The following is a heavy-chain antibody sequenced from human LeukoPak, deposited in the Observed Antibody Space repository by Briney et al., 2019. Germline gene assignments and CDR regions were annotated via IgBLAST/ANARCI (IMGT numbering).Heavy chain of an antibody. CDR1: GYTFTDFY. CDR2: INPNSGGT. Sequence: ASVKVSCKASGYTFTDFYMHWVRQAPGQGLEWMGRINPNSGGTNYAQKFQGRVTMTRDTSINTAYMELSRLTSDDTAVYYCARDPANYYGSGSYFRYWGQGTLVTVSS. D-gene: IGHD3-10*01. J-gene: IGHJ4*02. V-gene: IGHV1-2*06. CDR3: ARDPANYYGSGSYFRY.